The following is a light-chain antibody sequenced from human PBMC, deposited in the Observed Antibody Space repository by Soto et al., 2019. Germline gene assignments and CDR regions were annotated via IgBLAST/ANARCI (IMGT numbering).Light chain of an antibody. J-gene: IGKJ4*01. CDR2: WAS. CDR3: QQYYSSPLT. V-gene: IGKV4-1*01. Sequence: DIVMTQSPDSLAVSLGERATINCKSSQSVLYNSNNKNYLAWYQQKSGQPPKLLIYWASTRESGVPDRFSGSGSGTDFTLTISSLQAEDMAVYYCQQYYSSPLTFGGGTEVEIK. CDR1: QSVLYNSNNKNY.